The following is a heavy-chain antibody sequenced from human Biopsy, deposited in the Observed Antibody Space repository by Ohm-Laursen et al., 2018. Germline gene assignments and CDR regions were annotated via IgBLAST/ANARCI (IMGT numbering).Heavy chain of an antibody. V-gene: IGHV4-59*01. J-gene: IGHJ6*02. D-gene: IGHD2/OR15-2a*01. Sequence: PGTLSLTCTVSGGSISSDYWSWIRQPPGKGLEWIGYIYYIGSTNYNPSLKSRVTISVDTSKNQFSLRLNSVTAADTAVYYCARATNSTGWPYYYFYGMDVWGQGTTVTVSS. CDR2: IYYIGST. CDR1: GGSISSDY. CDR3: ARATNSTGWPYYYFYGMDV.